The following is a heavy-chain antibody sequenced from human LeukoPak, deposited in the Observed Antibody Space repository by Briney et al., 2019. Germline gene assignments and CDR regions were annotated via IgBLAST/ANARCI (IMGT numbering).Heavy chain of an antibody. V-gene: IGHV3-11*04. CDR1: GFTFSDYY. D-gene: IGHD3-22*01. CDR2: ISSSGSTI. Sequence: GGSLRLSCAASGFTFSDYYMSWIRQAPGKGLEWVSYISSSGSTIYYADSVKGRFTISRDNAKNSLYLQMNSLRAEDTAVYYCARVGTYYYDSSGTPNYYGMDVWGQGTTVTVSS. CDR3: ARVGTYYYDSSGTPNYYGMDV. J-gene: IGHJ6*02.